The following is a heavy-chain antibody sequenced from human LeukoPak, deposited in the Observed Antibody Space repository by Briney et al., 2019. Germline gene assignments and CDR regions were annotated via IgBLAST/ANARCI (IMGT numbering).Heavy chain of an antibody. CDR1: GFQFSSFW. J-gene: IGHJ4*02. D-gene: IGHD2-8*01. CDR2: INRDGRST. CDR3: ARDEEGPLGFPCTNGVCPDFDY. V-gene: IGHV3-74*01. Sequence: PGGSLRLSCSASGFQFSSFWMHWVRQAPGKGLVWVSRINRDGRSTTYADSVKGRFTISRDNSKNTLYLQMNSLRAEDTAVYYCARDEEGPLGFPCTNGVCPDFDYWGQGTLVTVSS.